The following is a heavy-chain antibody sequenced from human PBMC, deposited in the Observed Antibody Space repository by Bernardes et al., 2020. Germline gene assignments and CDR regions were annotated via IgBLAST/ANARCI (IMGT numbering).Heavy chain of an antibody. CDR2: IYYSGST. J-gene: IGHJ3*02. D-gene: IGHD6-13*01. Sequence: SEPLSLTCTVSGGSISSSSYYWGWIRQPPGKGLEWIGSIYYSGSTYYNPSLKSRVTISVDTSKNQFSLKLSSVTAADTAVYYCASITTAAAGLSRAFDIWGQGTMVTVSS. V-gene: IGHV4-39*01. CDR3: ASITTAAAGLSRAFDI. CDR1: GGSISSSSYY.